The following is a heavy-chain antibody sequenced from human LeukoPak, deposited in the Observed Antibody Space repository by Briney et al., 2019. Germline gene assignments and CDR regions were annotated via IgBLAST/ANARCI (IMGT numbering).Heavy chain of an antibody. J-gene: IGHJ4*02. CDR2: INQDGSKQ. CDR3: AKAPVTSCRGAYCYPFDS. V-gene: IGHV3-7*03. Sequence: GGSLRLSCSASGFTFSSSWMNWVRQAPGKGLEWVANINQDGSKQNYVDSVKGRFTVSRDNAQNSLYLQMHSLRAEDAAVYFCAKAPVTSCRGAYCYPFDSWGQGTLVTVSS. D-gene: IGHD2-21*01. CDR1: GFTFSSSW.